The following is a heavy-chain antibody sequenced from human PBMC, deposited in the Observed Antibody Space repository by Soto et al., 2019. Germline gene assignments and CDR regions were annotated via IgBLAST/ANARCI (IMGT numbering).Heavy chain of an antibody. Sequence: QVQLVESGGGVVQPGRSLRLSCAASGFTFSSYGMHWVRQAPGKGLEWVAVIWYDGSNKYYADSVKGRFTISRDNSKNTLYLQMNSLRAEDTAVYYCARDVGGLDEDIVVVPAANWFDPWGQGTLVTVSS. CDR3: ARDVGGLDEDIVVVPAANWFDP. J-gene: IGHJ5*02. D-gene: IGHD2-2*01. V-gene: IGHV3-33*01. CDR2: IWYDGSNK. CDR1: GFTFSSYG.